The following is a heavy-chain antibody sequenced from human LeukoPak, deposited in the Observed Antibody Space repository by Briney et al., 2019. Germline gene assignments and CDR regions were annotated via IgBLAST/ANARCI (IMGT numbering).Heavy chain of an antibody. D-gene: IGHD6-13*01. Sequence: GGSLRLSCAASGFTFSSYSMNWVRQAPGKGLEWVSFISSSSSYIYYADSVKGRFTISRDNAKNSLYLQMNSLRAEDTAVYYCAKATPRPAAGGVADYWGQGTLVTVSS. J-gene: IGHJ4*02. V-gene: IGHV3-21*01. CDR2: ISSSSSYI. CDR3: AKATPRPAAGGVADY. CDR1: GFTFSSYS.